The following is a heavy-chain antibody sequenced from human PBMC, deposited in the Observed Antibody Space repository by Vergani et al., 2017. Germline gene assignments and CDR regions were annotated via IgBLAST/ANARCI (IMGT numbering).Heavy chain of an antibody. CDR1: GYTFSNYY. J-gene: IGHJ4*02. CDR3: ARGDCGILTGYRY. Sequence: QVQVVQSGAEVKKSGASVKVSCKTSGYTFSNYYMHWVRQAPGQGLEWMGIINPSGGHTNYGQKFQGRVTMTRDTSTSTVYMKLSSLRSEDTAIYYCARGDCGILTGYRYWGQGTLVTVSA. D-gene: IGHD3-9*01. CDR2: INPSGGHT. V-gene: IGHV1-46*03.